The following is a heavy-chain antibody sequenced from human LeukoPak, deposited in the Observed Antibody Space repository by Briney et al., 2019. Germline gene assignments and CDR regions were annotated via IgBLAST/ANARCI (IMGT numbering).Heavy chain of an antibody. CDR1: GGSFSGYY. J-gene: IGHJ4*02. CDR3: ARLVSGSGVYYFDY. CDR2: IYTSGST. Sequence: SETLSLTCAVYGGSFSGYYWSWIRQPAGKGLEWIGRIYTSGSTNYNPSLKSRVTMSVDTSKNQFSLKLSSVTAADTAVYYCARLVSGSGVYYFDYWGQGTLVTVSS. V-gene: IGHV4-59*10. D-gene: IGHD3-10*01.